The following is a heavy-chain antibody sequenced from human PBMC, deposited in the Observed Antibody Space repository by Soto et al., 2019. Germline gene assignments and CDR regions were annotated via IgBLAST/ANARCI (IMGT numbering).Heavy chain of an antibody. J-gene: IGHJ4*02. Sequence: ASVKVSCKASGYTFTSYGISWVRQAPGQGLEWMGWISAYNGNTNYAQKLQGRVTMTTDTSTSTAYMELRSLRSDDTAVYYCARVNAECCSGGSCYALLVYWGQGTLVTVSS. CDR2: ISAYNGNT. D-gene: IGHD2-15*01. CDR3: ARVNAECCSGGSCYALLVY. CDR1: GYTFTSYG. V-gene: IGHV1-18*01.